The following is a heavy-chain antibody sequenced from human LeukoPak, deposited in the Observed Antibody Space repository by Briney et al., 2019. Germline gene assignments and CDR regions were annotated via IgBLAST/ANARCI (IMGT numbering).Heavy chain of an antibody. Sequence: MAGGSLRLSCAASGFTFSSYSMNWVRQAPGKGLEWVSSISPTSGYIYYADSVKGRFTISRDNAKNSLYLQMNSLRAEDTAVFYCARGRYYYDSGGYYVPTEYFDLCGRGTLVTVSS. CDR3: ARGRYYYDSGGYYVPTEYFDL. V-gene: IGHV3-21*01. CDR2: ISPTSGYI. CDR1: GFTFSSYS. D-gene: IGHD3-22*01. J-gene: IGHJ2*01.